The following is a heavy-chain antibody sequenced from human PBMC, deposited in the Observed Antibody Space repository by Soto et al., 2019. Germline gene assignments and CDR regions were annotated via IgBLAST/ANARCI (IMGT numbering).Heavy chain of an antibody. CDR1: VFSFISYW. J-gene: IGHJ4*02. CDR2: IKQDESEK. V-gene: IGHV3-7*03. D-gene: IGHD3-22*01. Sequence: GWSLRLACATSVFSFISYWMRWVRQPPGKGLEWVATIKQDESEKYYVDSVKGRFTVSRDNAKNSLYLQMNTLRAEDTAVYYCARGDYFDRRFDYWGQGALVTVS. CDR3: ARGDYFDRRFDY.